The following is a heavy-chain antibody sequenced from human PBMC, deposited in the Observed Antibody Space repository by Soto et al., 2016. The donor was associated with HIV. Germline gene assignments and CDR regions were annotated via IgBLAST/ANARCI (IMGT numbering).Heavy chain of an antibody. Sequence: QVQLQESGPGLVKPSQTLSLTCSLSGGAISSGGFYWTWIRQHPGKGLEWIGNIYYTGTTYYNPSLKSRLNISVDTSNHQFSLRLNSVTAADTAVYYCATMMGPRXYYGFDVWGQGIMVTVSS. V-gene: IGHV4-31*03. D-gene: IGHD3-16*01. CDR2: IYYTGTT. J-gene: IGHJ6*02. CDR1: GGAISSGGFY. CDR3: ATMMGPRXYYGFDV.